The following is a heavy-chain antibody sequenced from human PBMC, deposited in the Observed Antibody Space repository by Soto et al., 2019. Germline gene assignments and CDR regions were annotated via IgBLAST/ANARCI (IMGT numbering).Heavy chain of an antibody. D-gene: IGHD3-16*02. V-gene: IGHV3-7*01. CDR2: IKQDGSEK. J-gene: IGHJ4*02. Sequence: EVQLVESGGGLVQPGGSLRLSCAASGFTFSSYWMSWVRQAPGKGLEWVANIKQDGSEKYYVDSVKGRFTISRDNAKNSLYLQMNSLRAEDTAVYYCARDGPITFGGVIVTSFDYWGQGTLVTVSS. CDR3: ARDGPITFGGVIVTSFDY. CDR1: GFTFSSYW.